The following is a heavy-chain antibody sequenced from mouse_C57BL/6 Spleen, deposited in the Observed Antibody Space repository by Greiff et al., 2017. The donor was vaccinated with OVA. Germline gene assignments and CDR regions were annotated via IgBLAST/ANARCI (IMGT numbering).Heavy chain of an antibody. Sequence: VQLQQPGPELVKPGASVKISCKASGYSFTSYYIHWVKQRPGQGLEWIGWIYPGSGNTKYNEKFKGKATLTADTSSSTAYMQLSSLTSEDSAVYYCARSGYYYAMDYWGQGTSVTVSS. CDR1: GYSFTSYY. CDR3: ARSGYYYAMDY. J-gene: IGHJ4*01. CDR2: IYPGSGNT. V-gene: IGHV1-66*01. D-gene: IGHD3-1*01.